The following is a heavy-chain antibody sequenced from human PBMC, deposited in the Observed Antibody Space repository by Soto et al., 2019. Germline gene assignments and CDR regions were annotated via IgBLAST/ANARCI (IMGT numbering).Heavy chain of an antibody. J-gene: IGHJ4*02. CDR1: GYTFTSYA. CDR3: ARRTTVTSFDY. D-gene: IGHD4-17*01. Sequence: QVQLVQSGAEVKKPGASVKVSCKASGYTFTSYAMHWVRQAPGQRLEWMGWINAGNGITKYSQKFQGRVTITRDTSASTAYMELSSLRSEDTAVYYCARRTTVTSFDYWGQGTLVTVSS. V-gene: IGHV1-3*01. CDR2: INAGNGIT.